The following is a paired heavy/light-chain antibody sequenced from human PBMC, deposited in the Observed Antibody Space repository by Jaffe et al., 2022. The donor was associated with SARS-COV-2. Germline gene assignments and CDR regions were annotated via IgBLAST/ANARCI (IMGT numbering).Heavy chain of an antibody. Sequence: QVQLQESGPGLVKPSQTLSLTCSVSGGSISSGSFYWSWIRQPAGKGLEWIGRIHTSGSTNYYPSLRSRVTMSLDTSRNQFSLRLSAVTAADAAVYYCVRDGTLTVNDAFDIWGQGTMVTVSS. D-gene: IGHD4-17*01. J-gene: IGHJ3*02. V-gene: IGHV4-61*02. CDR1: GGSISSGSFY. CDR2: IHTSGST. CDR3: VRDGTLTVNDAFDI.
Light chain of an antibody. CDR3: SSYAGSNIFYV. Sequence: QSALTQPPSASGSPGQSVTISCTGTSSDVGGYNYVSWYQQHAGKAPKLMIYEVSKRPSGVPDRFSGSKSGNTASLTVSGLQAEDEADYYCSSYAGSNIFYVFGTGTKVTVL. CDR1: SSDVGGYNY. V-gene: IGLV2-8*01. J-gene: IGLJ1*01. CDR2: EVS.